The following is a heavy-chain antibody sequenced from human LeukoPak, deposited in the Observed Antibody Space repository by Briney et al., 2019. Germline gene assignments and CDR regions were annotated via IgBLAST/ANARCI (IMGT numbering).Heavy chain of an antibody. J-gene: IGHJ4*02. V-gene: IGHV3-30*18. CDR2: ISYDGSNK. CDR3: AKDSSRLNYYFDY. D-gene: IGHD6-13*01. Sequence: GRSLRLSCAASGFTFSSYGMHWVRQAPGKGLEWVAVISYDGSNKYYADSVKGRFTISRDNSKNTLYLQMNSLRAEDTAVYYCAKDSSRLNYYFDYWGQGTLVTVSS. CDR1: GFTFSSYG.